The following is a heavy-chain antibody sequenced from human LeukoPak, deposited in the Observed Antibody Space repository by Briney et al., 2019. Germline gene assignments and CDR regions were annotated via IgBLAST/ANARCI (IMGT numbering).Heavy chain of an antibody. CDR1: GGSISSSSYY. D-gene: IGHD1-26*01. Sequence: SETLSLTCTVSGGSISSSSYYWSWIRQPPGKGLEWIGYVFYIGSTNYNPSLKSRVTISVDTSKNQFSLKLYSVTAADTAVYYCARHSSGSYDNLFDPWGQGTLVTVSS. J-gene: IGHJ5*02. CDR3: ARHSSGSYDNLFDP. CDR2: VFYIGST. V-gene: IGHV4-61*05.